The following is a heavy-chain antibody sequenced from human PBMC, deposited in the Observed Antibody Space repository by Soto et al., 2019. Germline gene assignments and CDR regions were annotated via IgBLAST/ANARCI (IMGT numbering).Heavy chain of an antibody. J-gene: IGHJ5*02. CDR2: IYPDDSDT. CDR3: ARLASLPHVVADWFDP. V-gene: IGHV5-51*01. D-gene: IGHD3-16*01. Sequence: GESLKISCKASGYTFTTNWIAWVRQMPEKGLEWMGIIYPDDSDTRYSPSFEGQVTISADKSINTAYLQWSSLRASDTATYYCARLASLPHVVADWFDPWGQGTLVTVS. CDR1: GYTFTTNW.